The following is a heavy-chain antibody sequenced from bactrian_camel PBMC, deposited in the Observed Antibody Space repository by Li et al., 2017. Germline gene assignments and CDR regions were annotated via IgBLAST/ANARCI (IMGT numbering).Heavy chain of an antibody. D-gene: IGHD2*01. CDR1: GITYRGPC. J-gene: IGHJ4*01. Sequence: HVQLVESGGGSVQAEGSLRLSCESSGITYRGPCMGWFRQAPGKERERVATMDGDGTIIYVHSSVKGRFTISRDNAKKTLYLQMDSLTPSDTGVYYCAMSSPGFCYTFGINGYKYWGQGTQVTVS. CDR3: AMSSPGFCYTFGINGYKY. V-gene: IGHV3S55*01. CDR2: MDGDGTI.